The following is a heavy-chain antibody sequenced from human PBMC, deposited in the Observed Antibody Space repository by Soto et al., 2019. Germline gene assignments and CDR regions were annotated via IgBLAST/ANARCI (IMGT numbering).Heavy chain of an antibody. Sequence: QVQLVQSGAEVKKPGASVTVSCKASGYTFDRYAMSWLRQAPGQGLEWMGWITGDTHEATYAQKFQGRVSLTRDRSTTTAYMELRSLRYDDTAVCYCARDRPTDPWGQGTLVTVSS. J-gene: IGHJ5*02. CDR2: ITGDTHEA. CDR3: ARDRPTDP. CDR1: GYTFDRYA. V-gene: IGHV1-18*01.